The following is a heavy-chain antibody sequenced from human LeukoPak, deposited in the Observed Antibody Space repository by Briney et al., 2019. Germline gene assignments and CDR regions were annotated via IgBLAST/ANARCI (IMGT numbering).Heavy chain of an antibody. Sequence: GGSLRLSCAASGFTFSSYSMNWVRQAPGKGLEWVSSISSGSSYIYYADSVKGRFTISRDNAKNSLYLQMNSLRAEDTAVYYCARDLVGATPIDYWGQGTLVTVSS. V-gene: IGHV3-21*01. J-gene: IGHJ4*02. CDR2: ISSGSSYI. CDR3: ARDLVGATPIDY. CDR1: GFTFSSYS. D-gene: IGHD1-26*01.